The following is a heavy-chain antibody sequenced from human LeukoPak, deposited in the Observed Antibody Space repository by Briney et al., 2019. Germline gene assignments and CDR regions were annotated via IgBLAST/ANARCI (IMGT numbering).Heavy chain of an antibody. CDR3: ARRNYDSSGPQDY. J-gene: IGHJ4*02. D-gene: IGHD3-22*01. Sequence: GASVKVSCKASGYTFTSYDIYWVRQATGQGLEWMGWMNPNSGNTGYAQKFQGRVTMTRNTSISTAYMELRSLRSDDTAVYYCARRNYDSSGPQDYWGQGTLVTVSS. V-gene: IGHV1-8*01. CDR2: MNPNSGNT. CDR1: GYTFTSYD.